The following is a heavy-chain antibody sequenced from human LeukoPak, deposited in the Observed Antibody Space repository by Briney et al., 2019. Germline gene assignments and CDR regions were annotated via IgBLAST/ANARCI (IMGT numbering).Heavy chain of an antibody. Sequence: KPSETLSLTCTVSGGSISSYYWSWIRQPPGKGLEWIGYIYYSGSTNYNPSLKSRVAISVDTSKNQFSLNLRSVTAADTAVYYCARGSGSYDCWGQGTLVTVSS. V-gene: IGHV4-59*12. CDR3: ARGSGSYDC. D-gene: IGHD3-10*01. CDR2: IYYSGST. J-gene: IGHJ4*02. CDR1: GGSISSYY.